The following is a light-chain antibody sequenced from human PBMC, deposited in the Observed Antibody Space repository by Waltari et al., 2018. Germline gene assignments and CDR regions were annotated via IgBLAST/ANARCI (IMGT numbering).Light chain of an antibody. CDR1: QSVSRALRT. J-gene: IGKJ1*01. CDR3: QRYRTLPAT. CDR2: DAS. Sequence: EIVLTQSPGTLSLSPGERATLTCRASQSVSRALRTLAWYQQKPGQAPRLLIYDASTRVTGIPDRFSGSGSGTDFTLTISSLEPDDFAVYYCQRYRTLPATFGQGTKVEIK. V-gene: IGKV3-20*01.